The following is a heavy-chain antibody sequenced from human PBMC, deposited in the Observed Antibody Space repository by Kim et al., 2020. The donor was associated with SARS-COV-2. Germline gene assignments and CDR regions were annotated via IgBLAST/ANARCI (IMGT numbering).Heavy chain of an antibody. J-gene: IGHJ4*02. D-gene: IGHD6-13*01. V-gene: IGHV3-23*01. CDR1: GFTFSSYA. CDR3: AKVPGYSSSWGPFDY. CDR2: ISGSGGST. Sequence: GGSLRLSCAASGFTFSSYAMSWVRQAPGKGLEWVSAISGSGGSTYYADSVKGRFTISRDNSKNTLYLQMNSLRAEDTAVYYCAKVPGYSSSWGPFDYWGQGTLVTVSS.